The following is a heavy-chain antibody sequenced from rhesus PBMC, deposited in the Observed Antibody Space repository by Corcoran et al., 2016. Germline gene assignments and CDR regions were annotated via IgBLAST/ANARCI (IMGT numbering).Heavy chain of an antibody. CDR2: MSNVGGST. CDR1: GLTFSDYY. CDR3: ARERISPYYFDY. V-gene: IGHV3-178*01. D-gene: IGHD2-15*01. Sequence: EVQLVESGGGLAKPGGSLRLSCAASGLTFSDYYMDCVRQARGRGLEVVSRMSNVGGSTWYADSVKGRFTISRENAKNTLYFQMNSLRAEDTAVYYCARERISPYYFDYWGQGVLVTVSS. J-gene: IGHJ4*01.